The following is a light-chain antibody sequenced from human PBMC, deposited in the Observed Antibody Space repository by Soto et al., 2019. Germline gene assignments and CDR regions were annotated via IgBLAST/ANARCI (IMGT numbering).Light chain of an antibody. V-gene: IGKV3-20*01. CDR3: LQFGSSPPLS. Sequence: EVVLTQSPGTLSLSPGERASLSCRASQSVTSSYLAWYQQKPGQAPKVLIYGASTRATGIPDRFSGSGSGTDFTLTITRLEPEDFAGYYCLQFGSSPPLSFGQGTKLEIK. CDR1: QSVTSSY. CDR2: GAS. J-gene: IGKJ2*03.